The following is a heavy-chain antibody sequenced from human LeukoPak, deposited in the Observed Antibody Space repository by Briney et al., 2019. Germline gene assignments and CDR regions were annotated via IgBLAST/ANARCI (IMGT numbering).Heavy chain of an antibody. Sequence: SETLSLTCTVSGGSFSSGGYYWSWIRQHPGKGLEWIGFIYYSGSTYYNPSLRSRVSISVDTSKNQFSLKLSSVTAADTAVYFCARGSGWYIYWGQGTLVTVSS. D-gene: IGHD6-19*01. J-gene: IGHJ4*02. CDR2: IYYSGST. CDR1: GGSFSSGGYY. CDR3: ARGSGWYIY. V-gene: IGHV4-31*03.